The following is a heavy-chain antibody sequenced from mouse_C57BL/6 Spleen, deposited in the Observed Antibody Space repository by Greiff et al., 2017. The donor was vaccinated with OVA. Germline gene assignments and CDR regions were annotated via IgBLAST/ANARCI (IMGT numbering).Heavy chain of an antibody. Sequence: EVQLQQSGPELVKPGASVKISCKASGYSFTGYYMNWVKQSPEKSLEWIGEINPSTGGTTYNQKFKAKATLTVDKSSSTAYMQLKSLTSEDSAVYYCARRVSRYEGAMDYWGQGTSVTVSS. D-gene: IGHD3-2*02. V-gene: IGHV1-42*01. CDR1: GYSFTGYY. J-gene: IGHJ4*01. CDR2: INPSTGGT. CDR3: ARRVSRYEGAMDY.